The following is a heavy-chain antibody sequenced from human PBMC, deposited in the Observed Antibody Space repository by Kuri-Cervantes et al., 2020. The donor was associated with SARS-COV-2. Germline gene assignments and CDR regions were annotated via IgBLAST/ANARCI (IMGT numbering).Heavy chain of an antibody. CDR1: GGTFSSYA. V-gene: IGHV1-69*13. Sequence: SVKVSCKASGGTFSSYAISWVRQAPGQGLEWMGGIIPIFGTANYAQKFQGRVTITADESTSTAYMELSSLRSEDTAVYYCATGEASGSYFPHYYYYGMDVWGQGTTVTVSS. J-gene: IGHJ6*02. CDR3: ATGEASGSYFPHYYYYGMDV. CDR2: IIPIFGTA. D-gene: IGHD1-26*01.